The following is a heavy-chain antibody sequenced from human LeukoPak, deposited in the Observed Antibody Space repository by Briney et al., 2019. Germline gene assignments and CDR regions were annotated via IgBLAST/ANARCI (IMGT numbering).Heavy chain of an antibody. CDR1: GYTFSDYY. V-gene: IGHV1-2*02. CDR3: ARDLSTSSNWELDY. CDR2: INPNSGGT. J-gene: IGHJ4*02. D-gene: IGHD1-1*01. Sequence: ASVKVSCKASGYTFSDYYTHWVRQAPGQGLGWMGWINPNSGGTRCAQQFQGRVTMTRDTSIGTVYMELSTLRSDDTAVYYCARDLSTSSNWELDYWGQGTLVTVSS.